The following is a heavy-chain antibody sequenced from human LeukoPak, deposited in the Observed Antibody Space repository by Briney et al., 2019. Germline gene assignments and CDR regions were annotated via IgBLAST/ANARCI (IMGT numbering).Heavy chain of an antibody. J-gene: IGHJ4*02. Sequence: ASVKVSCKASGYTFTSYYMYWERQAPGQGLEWMGRINPSGGSTTYAQKFQGRVTMTRDTYTSTVYMELSSLRSEDTAVYYWARLDTAMGAFDYWGQGTLVTVSS. CDR2: INPSGGST. D-gene: IGHD5-18*01. CDR3: ARLDTAMGAFDY. CDR1: GYTFTSYY. V-gene: IGHV1-46*01.